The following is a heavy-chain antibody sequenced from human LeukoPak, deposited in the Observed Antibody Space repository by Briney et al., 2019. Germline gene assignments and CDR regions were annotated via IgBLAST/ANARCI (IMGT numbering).Heavy chain of an antibody. V-gene: IGHV4-59*01. CDR3: AREYYYDSSGLDAFDI. D-gene: IGHD3-22*01. Sequence: PSETLSLTCTVSGGSISSYYWSWIRQPPGKGLEWIGYIYYSGSTNYNPSLKSRVTISVDTSKNQFSLKLSSVTAADTAVYYCAREYYYDSSGLDAFDIWGQGTMVTVSS. CDR1: GGSISSYY. CDR2: IYYSGST. J-gene: IGHJ3*02.